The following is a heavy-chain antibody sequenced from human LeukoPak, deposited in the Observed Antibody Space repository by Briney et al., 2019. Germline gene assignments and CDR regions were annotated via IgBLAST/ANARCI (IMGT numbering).Heavy chain of an antibody. J-gene: IGHJ3*02. CDR3: ASFHEWGPI. Sequence: ASVKVSCKASGGTFSSYAISWVRQAPGQGLEWMGWINPNSGGTNYAQKFQGRVTMTRDTSISTAYMELSRLRSDDTAVYYCASFHEWGPIWGQGTMVTVSS. D-gene: IGHD1-26*01. V-gene: IGHV1-2*02. CDR1: GGTFSSYA. CDR2: INPNSGGT.